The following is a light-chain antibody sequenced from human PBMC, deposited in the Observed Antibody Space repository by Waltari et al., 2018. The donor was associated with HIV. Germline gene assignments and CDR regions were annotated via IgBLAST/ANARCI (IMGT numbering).Light chain of an antibody. Sequence: QSVLTQPPSVSAAPGQLVTISCPGSSSNIGGSSVSWYQQLPGTAPKLLIYETYHRPSGIPDRFSGSKSGTSATLAVTDLQTGDEADYYCGTWDNRLNAGIFGGGTKLAVL. J-gene: IGLJ2*01. CDR2: ETY. CDR3: GTWDNRLNAGI. CDR1: SSNIGGSS. V-gene: IGLV1-51*02.